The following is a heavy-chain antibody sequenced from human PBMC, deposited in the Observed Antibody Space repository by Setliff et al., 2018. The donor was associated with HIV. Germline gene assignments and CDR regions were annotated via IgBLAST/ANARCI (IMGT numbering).Heavy chain of an antibody. J-gene: IGHJ4*02. CDR1: GGSISSGGYY. Sequence: SETLSLTCTVSGGSISSGGYYWSWTRQHPGKGLEWIGYIYYIGGTFYNPSLKSRVTISVDTSKNQFSLKLSAVTAADTAVYYCARGVVGATYNPFDYWGQGTLVTVSS. CDR3: ARGVVGATYNPFDY. CDR2: IYYIGGT. V-gene: IGHV4-31*03. D-gene: IGHD1-26*01.